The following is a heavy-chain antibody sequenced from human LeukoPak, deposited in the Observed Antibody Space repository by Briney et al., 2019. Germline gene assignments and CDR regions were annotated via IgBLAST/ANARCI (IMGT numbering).Heavy chain of an antibody. CDR3: ARVYCSSTSCLGDGMDV. Sequence: ASVKVSCKASGYTFTSYGISWVRQAPGQGLEWVGWISAYNGNTNYAQKLQGRVTMTTDTSTSTAYMELRSLRSDDTAVYYCARVYCSSTSCLGDGMDVWGQGTTVTVSS. CDR2: ISAYNGNT. CDR1: GYTFTSYG. D-gene: IGHD2-2*01. J-gene: IGHJ6*02. V-gene: IGHV1-18*01.